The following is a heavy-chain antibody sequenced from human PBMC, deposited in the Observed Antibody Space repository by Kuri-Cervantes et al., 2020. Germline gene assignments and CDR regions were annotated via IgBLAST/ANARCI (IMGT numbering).Heavy chain of an antibody. CDR1: GYTFTSYG. D-gene: IGHD2-2*01. Sequence: ASVKVSCKASGYTFTSYGISWVRQAPGQGLEWMGWISAYNGNTNYAQKFQGRVTITADESTSTAYMELSSLRSEDTAVYYCARDRGCSSTSCYELVGDWGQGTLVTVSS. CDR3: ARDRGCSSTSCYELVGD. CDR2: ISAYNGNT. J-gene: IGHJ4*02. V-gene: IGHV1-18*01.